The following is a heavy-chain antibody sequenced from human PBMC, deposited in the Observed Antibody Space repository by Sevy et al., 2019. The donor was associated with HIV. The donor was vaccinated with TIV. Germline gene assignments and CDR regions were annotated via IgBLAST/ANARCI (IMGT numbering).Heavy chain of an antibody. CDR2: VYSGGST. D-gene: IGHD1-26*01. Sequence: SETLSLTCSVSGGSISSGSYYWSWIRQPAGKGLEWIGHVYSGGSTKYHPSLKSRVTMSLDAPANHFSLELSSVTAADTAVYYCAGEVVGASRYGMDVWGQGTTVTVSS. J-gene: IGHJ6*02. CDR3: AGEVVGASRYGMDV. CDR1: GGSISSGSYY. V-gene: IGHV4-61*09.